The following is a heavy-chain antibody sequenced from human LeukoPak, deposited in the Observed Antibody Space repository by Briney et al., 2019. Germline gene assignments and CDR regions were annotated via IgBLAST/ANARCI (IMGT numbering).Heavy chain of an antibody. Sequence: PGGSLRLSCAASGFTFSSYGMHWVRQAPGKGLEWVAVISYDGGNKYYADSVKGRFTISRDNSKNTLYLQMNSLRAEDTAVYYCAKDGGGGWLRPIGWGQGTLVTVSS. CDR1: GFTFSSYG. J-gene: IGHJ4*02. D-gene: IGHD5-12*01. V-gene: IGHV3-30*18. CDR3: AKDGGGGWLRPIG. CDR2: ISYDGGNK.